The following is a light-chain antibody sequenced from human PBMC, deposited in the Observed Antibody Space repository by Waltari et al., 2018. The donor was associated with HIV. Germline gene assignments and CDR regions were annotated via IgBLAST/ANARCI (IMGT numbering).Light chain of an antibody. J-gene: IGLJ2*01. V-gene: IGLV2-8*01. CDR3: SSFADRDGFYVL. CDR2: EVT. Sequence: QSALTQPPSASGSPGQSVTLSCTGSNSDIGSYDYVSWYQLHPGKAPKLVISEVTKRPSGGSYRFSGPKSANPAFLTVSGLQAEDEAAYYCSSFADRDGFYVLFGGGTRLTVL. CDR1: NSDIGSYDY.